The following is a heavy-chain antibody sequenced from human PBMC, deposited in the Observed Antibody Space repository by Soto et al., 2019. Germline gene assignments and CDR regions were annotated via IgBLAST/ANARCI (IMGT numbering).Heavy chain of an antibody. V-gene: IGHV1-69*02. CDR1: GGTFSSYT. Sequence: QVQLVQSGAEVKKPGSSVKVSCKASGGTFSSYTISWVRQAPGQGLEWMGRIIPILGIANYAQKFQGRVTITAHKSTSTAYMELSSLRSEDTAVYYCARFKYYYGSGSYYNRWGQGTLVTVSS. D-gene: IGHD3-10*01. CDR2: IIPILGIA. CDR3: ARFKYYYGSGSYYNR. J-gene: IGHJ4*02.